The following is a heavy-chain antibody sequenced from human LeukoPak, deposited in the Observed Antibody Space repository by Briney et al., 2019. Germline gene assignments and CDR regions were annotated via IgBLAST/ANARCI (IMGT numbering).Heavy chain of an antibody. Sequence: GGSLRLSCAASGFTFSSYAMSWVRQAPGKGLEWVSAISGSGGSTYYADSVKGRFTISRGNSKNTLYLQMNSLRAEDRAVFYCAELIAGNYWGQGTMVTVSS. V-gene: IGHV3-23*01. CDR2: ISGSGGST. CDR3: AELIAGNY. CDR1: GFTFSSYA. J-gene: IGHJ4*02. D-gene: IGHD2/OR15-2a*01.